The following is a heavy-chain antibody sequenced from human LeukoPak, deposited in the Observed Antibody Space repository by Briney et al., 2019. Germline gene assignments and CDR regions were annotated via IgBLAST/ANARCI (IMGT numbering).Heavy chain of an antibody. V-gene: IGHV3-30*18. CDR3: AKDHYDFWSGPPYPYYYGMDA. Sequence: GGSLRLSCAASGFTFSSYGMHWVRQAPGKGLGWVAVISYDGSNKYYADSVKGRFTISRDNSKNTLYLQMNSLRAEDTAVYYCAKDHYDFWSGPPYPYYYGMDAWGQGTTVTVSS. CDR2: ISYDGSNK. D-gene: IGHD3-3*01. J-gene: IGHJ6*02. CDR1: GFTFSSYG.